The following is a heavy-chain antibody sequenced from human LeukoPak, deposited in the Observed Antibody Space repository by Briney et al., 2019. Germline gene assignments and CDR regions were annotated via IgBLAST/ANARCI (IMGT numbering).Heavy chain of an antibody. CDR1: GGFFCGYY. D-gene: IGHD6-13*01. CDR3: ARDGQQLPFDY. CDR2: INHSGST. V-gene: IGHV4-34*01. J-gene: IGHJ4*02. Sequence: SETLSLTCAVYGGFFCGYYWSCTRQPPGKGREWIGEINHSGSTNYNPSLKSRVTISVDTSKNQFSLKLSSVTAADTAVYYCARDGQQLPFDYWGQGTLVTVSS.